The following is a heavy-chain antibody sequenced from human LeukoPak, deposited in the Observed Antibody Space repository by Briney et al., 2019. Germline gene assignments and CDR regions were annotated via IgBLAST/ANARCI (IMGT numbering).Heavy chain of an antibody. CDR3: ARVSTVTTLPDY. D-gene: IGHD4-17*01. CDR2: INPSGGST. CDR1: GYTFTSYY. V-gene: IGHV1-46*01. Sequence: ASVKVSCKASGYTFTSYYMHWVRQAPGQGLEWMGIINPSGGSTSYAQKFQGRVTMTRDMSTSTVYMELSSLRSEDTAVYYCARVSTVTTLPDYWGQGTLVTVSS. J-gene: IGHJ4*02.